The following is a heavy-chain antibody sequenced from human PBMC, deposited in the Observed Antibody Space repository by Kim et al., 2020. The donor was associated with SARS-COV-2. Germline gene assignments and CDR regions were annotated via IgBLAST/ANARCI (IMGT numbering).Heavy chain of an antibody. D-gene: IGHD2-21*01. J-gene: IGHJ5*02. CDR2: INTNTGNP. Sequence: ASVKVSCKASGYTFTIYAMNWVRQAPGQGLEWMGWINTNTGNPTYAQGFTGRFVFSLDTSVSTAYLQISSLKAEDTAVYYCARDLLWPYLNWFDPWGQGTLVTVSS. CDR3: ARDLLWPYLNWFDP. CDR1: GYTFTIYA. V-gene: IGHV7-4-1*02.